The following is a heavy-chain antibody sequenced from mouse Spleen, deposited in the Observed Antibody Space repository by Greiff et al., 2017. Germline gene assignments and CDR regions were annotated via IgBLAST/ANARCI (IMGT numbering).Heavy chain of an antibody. D-gene: IGHD1-1*01. J-gene: IGHJ1*01. CDR3: ARGWPITTGFDV. CDR1: GYTFTDYY. CDR2: IYPGSGNT. V-gene: IGHV1-77*01. Sequence: VQLQQSGAELARPGASVKLSCKASGYTFTDYYINWVKQRTGQGLEWIGEIYPGSGNTYYNEKFKGKATLTADKSSSTAYMQLSSLTSEDSAVYFCARGWPITTGFDVWGAGTTVTVSS.